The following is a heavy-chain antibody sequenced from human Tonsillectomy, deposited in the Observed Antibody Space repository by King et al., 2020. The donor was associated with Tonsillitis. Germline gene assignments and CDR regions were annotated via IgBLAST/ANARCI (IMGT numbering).Heavy chain of an antibody. D-gene: IGHD5-12*01. J-gene: IGHJ4*02. Sequence: VQLVQSGGGVVQPGGSLRLSCAASGFTFSSYGMHWVRQAPGKGLEWVAFIRYDGSNKYYADSVKGRFTISRDNSKTTLYLQMNSLRAEDTAVYYCAKEDIVATITFYFDYWGQGTLVTVSS. CDR2: IRYDGSNK. CDR3: AKEDIVATITFYFDY. V-gene: IGHV3-30*02. CDR1: GFTFSSYG.